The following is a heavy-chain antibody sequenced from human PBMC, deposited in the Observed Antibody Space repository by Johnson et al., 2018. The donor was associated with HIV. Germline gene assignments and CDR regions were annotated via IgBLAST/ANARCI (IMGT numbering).Heavy chain of an antibody. D-gene: IGHD3-10*01. CDR3: ARGGPDDAGIIVAFDI. Sequence: VQLVESGGGVVRPGGSLRLSCAASGFTFDDYGMSWVRQAPGKGLEWVAGINWNGGRTVYADSVKGRFTISRDNAKNSLYLQMNSLRVEDTALYYCARGGPDDAGIIVAFDIWGEGTMFTVSS. V-gene: IGHV3-20*04. CDR2: INWNGGRT. J-gene: IGHJ3*02. CDR1: GFTFDDYG.